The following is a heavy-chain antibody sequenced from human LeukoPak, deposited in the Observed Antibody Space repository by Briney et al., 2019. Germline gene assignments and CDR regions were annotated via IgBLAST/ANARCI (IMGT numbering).Heavy chain of an antibody. D-gene: IGHD3-10*01. CDR3: ATSMVRGVITYYFDY. CDR1: GGSISSGDYY. Sequence: PSETLSLTCTVSGGSISSGDYYWSWIRQPPGKGLEWIGYIYYSGSTYYNPSLKSRVTISVDTSKNQFSLKLSSVTAADTAVYYCATSMVRGVITYYFDYWGQGTLVTVSS. CDR2: IYYSGST. J-gene: IGHJ4*02. V-gene: IGHV4-30-4*01.